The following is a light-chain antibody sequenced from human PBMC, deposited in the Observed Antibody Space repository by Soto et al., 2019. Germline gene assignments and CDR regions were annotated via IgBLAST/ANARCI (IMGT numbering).Light chain of an antibody. J-gene: IGLJ2*01. CDR1: SSDIGSYNL. CDR3: CSYAGSSLRV. V-gene: IGLV2-23*01. CDR2: EGS. Sequence: QSALTQPASVSGSPGQSITISCIGTSSDIGSYNLVSWYQQYPGRAPKLMIYEGSERPSGVSNRFSGSQSGNTASLTISGLQAEDEADYYCCSYAGSSLRVFGGGTKLTVL.